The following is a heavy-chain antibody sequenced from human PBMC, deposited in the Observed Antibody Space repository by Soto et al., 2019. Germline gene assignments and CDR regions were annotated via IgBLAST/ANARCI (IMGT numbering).Heavy chain of an antibody. CDR2: INPNSGGT. J-gene: IGHJ4*02. CDR3: ARTEYSSGWYMIDY. Sequence: ASVKVSCKASGYTFTGYYMHWVRQAPGQGLEWMGWINPNSGGTNYAQKFQGWVTMTRDTSISTAYMELSRLRSDDTAVYYCARTEYSSGWYMIDYWGQGTLVTVSS. V-gene: IGHV1-2*04. CDR1: GYTFTGYY. D-gene: IGHD6-19*01.